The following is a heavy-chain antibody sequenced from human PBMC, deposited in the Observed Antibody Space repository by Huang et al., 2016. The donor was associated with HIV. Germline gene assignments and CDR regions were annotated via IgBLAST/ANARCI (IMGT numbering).Heavy chain of an antibody. CDR3: ARDHHDFWRGYRRMYFFDH. D-gene: IGHD3-3*01. Sequence: QVQLQESGPGLVKPSETLSLTCTVSGGSISTHYWSWIRQPPGKGLEWIGSIDYSGSTNDSPSLKSRVTIVLDTSKNQFSLRVNSGTAADTAMYYCARDHHDFWRGYRRMYFFDHWGQGTLVTVSS. CDR2: IDYSGST. J-gene: IGHJ4*02. CDR1: GGSISTHY. V-gene: IGHV4-59*11.